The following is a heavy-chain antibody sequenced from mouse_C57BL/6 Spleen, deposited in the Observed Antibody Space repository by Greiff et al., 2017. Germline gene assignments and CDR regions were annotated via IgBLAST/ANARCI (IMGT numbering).Heavy chain of an antibody. CDR1: GYAFSSYW. Sequence: VQLQQSGAELVKPGASVKISCKASGYAFSSYWMNWVKQRPGKGLEWIGQIYPGDGDTNYNGKFKGKATLTADKSSSTAYMQLSSLTSEDSAVYFCAREVGGYYAMDDWGQGTSVTVSS. CDR3: AREVGGYYAMDD. J-gene: IGHJ4*01. CDR2: IYPGDGDT. V-gene: IGHV1-80*01. D-gene: IGHD1-1*01.